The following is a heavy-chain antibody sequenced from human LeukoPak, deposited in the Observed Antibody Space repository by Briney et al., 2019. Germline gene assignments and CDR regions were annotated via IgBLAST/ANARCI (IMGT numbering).Heavy chain of an antibody. CDR1: GHTFTSYA. Sequence: ASVKVSCKASGHTFTSYAMHWVRQAPGQRLEWMGWINVGNDNTKYSQKFQGRVTITRDTSASTAYMELSGLRSEDTAVYYCARDTGTIPNFDYWGQGTLVTVSS. D-gene: IGHD1-1*01. CDR2: INVGNDNT. CDR3: ARDTGTIPNFDY. V-gene: IGHV1-3*01. J-gene: IGHJ4*02.